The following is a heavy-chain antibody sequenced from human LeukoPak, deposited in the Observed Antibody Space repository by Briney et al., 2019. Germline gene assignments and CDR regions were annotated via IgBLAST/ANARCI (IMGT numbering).Heavy chain of an antibody. CDR1: GFTFSSHS. CDR2: ISYDGSNI. CDR3: PRGRSGSTYDAFDI. V-gene: IGHV3-30*01. D-gene: IGHD3-22*01. Sequence: GGSLRLSCAASGFTFSSHSMHWVRQAPGKGLEWVAGISYDGSNIYYADSVKGRFTISRDSSKNTLHLQMDSLRAEDTAVYYCPRGRSGSTYDAFDIWGQGTMVTVSS. J-gene: IGHJ3*02.